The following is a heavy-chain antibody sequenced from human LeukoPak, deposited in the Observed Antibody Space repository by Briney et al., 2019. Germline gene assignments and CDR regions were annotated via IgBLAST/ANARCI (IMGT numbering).Heavy chain of an antibody. V-gene: IGHV4-4*07. J-gene: IGHJ6*03. Sequence: SETLSLTCTVSGGSLNNYYWTWIRQAAGKGLEWIGRIHTSGITHYNPSLKSRVTLSADTSKSQFSLKLSSVTAADTAVYYCARAPHSSSARYSYYHYYMDVWGKGTTVTVSS. CDR2: IHTSGIT. CDR1: GGSLNNYY. D-gene: IGHD6-6*01. CDR3: ARAPHSSSARYSYYHYYMDV.